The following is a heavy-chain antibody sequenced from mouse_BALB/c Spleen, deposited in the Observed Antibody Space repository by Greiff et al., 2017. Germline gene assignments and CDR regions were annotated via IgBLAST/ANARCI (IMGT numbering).Heavy chain of an antibody. V-gene: IGHV1-54*01. J-gene: IGHJ3*01. Sequence: QVQLQQSGAELVRPGTSVKVSCKASGYAFTNYFIEWVKQRPGQGLEWIGVINPGSGGTNYNEMFKGKATLTVDTSSSTAYIQLSSLSSEDSAVYFCARLADYGGAWFAYWGQGTLVTVSA. CDR3: ARLADYGGAWFAY. D-gene: IGHD2-4*01. CDR2: INPGSGGT. CDR1: GYAFTNYF.